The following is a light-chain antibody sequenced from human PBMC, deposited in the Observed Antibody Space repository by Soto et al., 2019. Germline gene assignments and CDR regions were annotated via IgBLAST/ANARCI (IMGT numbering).Light chain of an antibody. V-gene: IGKV3-20*01. CDR2: GAS. Sequence: VAWTLSPDSLSLSPGERATLACRASQSISSDHLAWYQQRPGQSPRLLIYGASSRTTGVPDRFSGSGSGTDFTLTISRLDPEDFAVYYCQHYRRAPFTFGPGTKVDIK. CDR1: QSISSDH. CDR3: QHYRRAPFT. J-gene: IGKJ3*01.